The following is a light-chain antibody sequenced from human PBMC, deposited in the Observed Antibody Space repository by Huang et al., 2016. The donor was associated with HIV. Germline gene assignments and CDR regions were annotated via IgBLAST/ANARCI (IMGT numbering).Light chain of an antibody. CDR3: QQRSKWPIT. CDR2: DAS. V-gene: IGKV3-11*01. CDR1: QSVGNY. Sequence: EIVLTQSPGTLSLSPGERATLSCRTSQSVGNYLVWYQQKPGQVPRRLIYDASYRAAGSPARFSGSGSGTDFTLTMSSLEPEDFAVYYCQQRSKWPITFGQGTRLEIK. J-gene: IGKJ5*01.